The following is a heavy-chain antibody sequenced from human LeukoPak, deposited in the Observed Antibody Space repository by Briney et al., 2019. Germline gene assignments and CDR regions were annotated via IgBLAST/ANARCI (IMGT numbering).Heavy chain of an antibody. J-gene: IGHJ6*02. CDR3: ARARPWDSSRSYYFGMDV. CDR2: ISGSGDGT. D-gene: IGHD3-22*01. CDR1: GFTFDNYA. Sequence: GGSLRLSCAASGFTFDNYAMIWVRLAPGRGLEYVSVISGSGDGTYSADSVRGRFSISRDSSKNTVYLQMNSLRDEDTAVYYCARARPWDSSRSYYFGMDVWGHGTTVTVSS. V-gene: IGHV3-23*01.